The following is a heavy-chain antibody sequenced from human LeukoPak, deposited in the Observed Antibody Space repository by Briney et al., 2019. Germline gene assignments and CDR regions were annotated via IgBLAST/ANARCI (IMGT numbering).Heavy chain of an antibody. CDR3: AKPQLCGGYVPFDY. V-gene: IGHV3-30-3*02. J-gene: IGHJ4*02. CDR1: GFTFSSYA. Sequence: GGSLRLSCAASGFTFSSYAMHWVRQAPGKGLEWVAVISYDGSNKYYADSVKGRFTISRDNSKNTLYLQMNSLRAEDTAVYYCAKPQLCGGYVPFDYWGQGTLVTVSS. CDR2: ISYDGSNK. D-gene: IGHD5-12*01.